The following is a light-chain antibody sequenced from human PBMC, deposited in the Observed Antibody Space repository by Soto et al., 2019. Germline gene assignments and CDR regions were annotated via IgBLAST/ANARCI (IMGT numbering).Light chain of an antibody. Sequence: VLTQPPSVSGAPGQRVTISCTGGNSNIGASNDVHWYQQISGTAPKLLIYGDNNRPSGVPDRFSGSKSGTSASLAITGLQAEDEADYYCHSYDSSLSGSVFGGGTQLTVL. CDR2: GDN. J-gene: IGLJ7*01. CDR3: HSYDSSLSGSV. CDR1: NSNIGASND. V-gene: IGLV1-40*01.